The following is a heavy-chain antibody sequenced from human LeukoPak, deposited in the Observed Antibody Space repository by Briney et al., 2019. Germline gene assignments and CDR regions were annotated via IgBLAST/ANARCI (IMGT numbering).Heavy chain of an antibody. J-gene: IGHJ5*02. V-gene: IGHV3-21*01. CDR2: ISSSSSYI. D-gene: IGHD6-13*01. CDR1: GFTFSSYS. CDR3: ARDIAAAGQVDP. Sequence: PGGSLRLSCAASGFTFSSYSMNWVRQAPGKGLEWVSSISSSSSYIYYADSVKGRFTISRDNAKNSLYLQMNSLRAEDTAVYYCARDIAAAGQVDPWGQGTLVTVSS.